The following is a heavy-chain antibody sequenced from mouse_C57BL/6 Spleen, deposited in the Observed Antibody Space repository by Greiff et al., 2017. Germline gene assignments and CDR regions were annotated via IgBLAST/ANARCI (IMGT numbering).Heavy chain of an antibody. J-gene: IGHJ4*01. Sequence: VQLQQSGAELVKPGASVKLSCTASGFNFTDYYMHWVKQRTEQGLEWIGRIDPEDGDTNYTPKFKGKATLTVDKSSNTAYMQLSSLTSEDSAVYCCASGSYNRGVDYWGQGTSVTVSS. CDR1: GFNFTDYY. V-gene: IGHV14-2*01. CDR3: ASGSYNRGVDY. CDR2: IDPEDGDT. D-gene: IGHD2-14*01.